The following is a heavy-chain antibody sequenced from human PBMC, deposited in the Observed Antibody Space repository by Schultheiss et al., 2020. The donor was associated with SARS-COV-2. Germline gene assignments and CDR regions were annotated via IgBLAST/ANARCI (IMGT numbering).Heavy chain of an antibody. CDR2: INHSGST. Sequence: GSLRLSCTVSGGSISSYYWSWIRQPPGKGLEWIGEINHSGSTNYNPSLKSRVTISVDTSKNQFSLKLSSVTAADTAVYYCARGIVGATPRPYYFDYWGQGTLVTVSS. J-gene: IGHJ4*02. CDR1: GGSISSYY. D-gene: IGHD1-26*01. V-gene: IGHV4-34*01. CDR3: ARGIVGATPRPYYFDY.